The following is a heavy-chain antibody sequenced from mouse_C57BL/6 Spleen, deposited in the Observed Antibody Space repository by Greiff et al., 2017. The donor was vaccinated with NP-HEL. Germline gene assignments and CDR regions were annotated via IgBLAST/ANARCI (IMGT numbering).Heavy chain of an antibody. J-gene: IGHJ2*01. D-gene: IGHD3-1*01. CDR1: GYTFTSYW. CDR3: ARSGGNYVDD. V-gene: IGHV1-69*01. Sequence: VQLQQPGAELVMPGASVKLSCKASGYTFTSYWMHWVKQRPGQGLEWIGEIDPSDSYTNYNQKFKGKSTLTVDKSSSTAYMQLSSLTSEDSAVYYCARSGGNYVDDWGQGTTLTVSS. CDR2: IDPSDSYT.